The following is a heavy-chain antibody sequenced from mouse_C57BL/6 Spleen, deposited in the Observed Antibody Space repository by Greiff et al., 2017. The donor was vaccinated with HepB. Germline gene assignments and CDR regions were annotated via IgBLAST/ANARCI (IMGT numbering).Heavy chain of an antibody. CDR3: ARWGITTFDY. D-gene: IGHD2-4*01. Sequence: EVKLMESGPELVKPGASVKMSCKASGYTFTDYNMHWVKQSHGKSLEWIGYINPNNGGTSYNQKFKGKATLTVNKSSSTAYMELRSLTSEDSAVYYCARWGITTFDYWGQGTTLTVSS. CDR2: INPNNGGT. V-gene: IGHV1-22*01. CDR1: GYTFTDYN. J-gene: IGHJ2*01.